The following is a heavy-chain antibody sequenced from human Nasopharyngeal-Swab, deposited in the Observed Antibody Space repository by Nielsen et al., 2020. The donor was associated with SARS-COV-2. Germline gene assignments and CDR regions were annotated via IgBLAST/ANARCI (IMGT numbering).Heavy chain of an antibody. Sequence: GGSLRPSCAASGFTFSTYWMHWVRQAPGKGLVWVSRINSDVSSTSYADSVKGRFTTSRDNAKNTLYLQMNSLRAEDTAVYYCARDPIVVVVAATGWFDPWGQGTLVTVSS. D-gene: IGHD2-15*01. V-gene: IGHV3-74*01. J-gene: IGHJ5*02. CDR1: GFTFSTYW. CDR2: INSDVSST. CDR3: ARDPIVVVVAATGWFDP.